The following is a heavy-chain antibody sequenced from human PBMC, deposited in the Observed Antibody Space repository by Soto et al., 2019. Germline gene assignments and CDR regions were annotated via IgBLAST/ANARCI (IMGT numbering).Heavy chain of an antibody. V-gene: IGHV3-7*01. CDR2: INQDGSER. CDR1: GFTFSTYW. J-gene: IGHJ4*02. Sequence: EVQLVESGGGLVQTGGSLRLPCAASGFTFSTYWMTWVRQPPGKGLEWVASINQDGSERYYVDSVRGRFTISRDNAKNSLYLQMNSLRAEDTAVYYCVCGGNVFVYWGQGTLVTVSP. CDR3: VCGGNVFVY. D-gene: IGHD3-16*01.